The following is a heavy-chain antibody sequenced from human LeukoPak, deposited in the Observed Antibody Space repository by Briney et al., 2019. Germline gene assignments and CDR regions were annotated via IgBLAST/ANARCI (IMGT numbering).Heavy chain of an antibody. CDR1: GGSISSYY. CDR2: IYTSGST. CDR3: ARAYSSPKISDPVISYYYMDV. D-gene: IGHD6-13*01. Sequence: PSETLSLTCTGSGGSISSYYWSWLRQPAGKGLEWIGRIYTSGSTNYNPSLKSRVTMSVDTSKNPFSLKLSSVTAADTAVYYCARAYSSPKISDPVISYYYMDVWGKGTTVTVSS. V-gene: IGHV4-4*07. J-gene: IGHJ6*03.